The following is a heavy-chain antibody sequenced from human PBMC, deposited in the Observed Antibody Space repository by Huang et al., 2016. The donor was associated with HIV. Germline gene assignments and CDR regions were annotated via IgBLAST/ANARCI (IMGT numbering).Heavy chain of an antibody. CDR3: AGGDYDSSGYYQGYLYYMDV. J-gene: IGHJ6*03. Sequence: EVQLVETGGGLIQPGGSLRLSCAASGFTVTTSHISWVRQAQGKGLEWISIIYSGVTTYYADSGKGRFTISRDNSKNTVYLKMNNLRAEDTAVYYCAGGDYDSSGYYQGYLYYMDVWGKGTTVTVSS. D-gene: IGHD3-22*01. V-gene: IGHV3-53*02. CDR2: IYSGVTT. CDR1: GFTVTTSH.